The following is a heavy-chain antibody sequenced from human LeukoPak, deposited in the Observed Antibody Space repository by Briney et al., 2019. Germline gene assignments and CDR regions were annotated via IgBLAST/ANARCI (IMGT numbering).Heavy chain of an antibody. D-gene: IGHD2-8*01. CDR2: IYYSGST. CDR1: GGSISSSSYY. V-gene: IGHV4-39*01. J-gene: IGHJ5*02. Sequence: SETLSLTCTVSGGSISSSSYYWGWIRQPPGKGLEWIGSIYYSGSTYYNPSLKSRVTISVDASKNQFSLKLSSVTAADTAVYYCARHPKDIVLMVLGWFDPWGQGTLVTVSS. CDR3: ARHPKDIVLMVLGWFDP.